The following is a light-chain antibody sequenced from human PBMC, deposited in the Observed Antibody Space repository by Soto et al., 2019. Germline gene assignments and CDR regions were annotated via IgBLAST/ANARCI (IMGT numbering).Light chain of an antibody. CDR1: ESISRYY. V-gene: IGKV3-20*01. Sequence: EIVLTQSPGTLSLSPGQRATLSCRASESISRYYLAWYQQRLGQAPRLLIYGASSGATSIPDRFSGSGSGTDFTLTISRLEPEDFAIYYCQQYGGVPYTFGQGTKLEIK. CDR3: QQYGGVPYT. CDR2: GAS. J-gene: IGKJ2*01.